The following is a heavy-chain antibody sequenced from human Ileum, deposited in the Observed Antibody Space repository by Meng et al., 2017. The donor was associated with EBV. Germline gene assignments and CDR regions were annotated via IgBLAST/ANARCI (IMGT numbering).Heavy chain of an antibody. V-gene: IGHV4-39*07. CDR2: TYYSGST. D-gene: IGHD3-9*01. Sequence: ELGPGLVNASENLCLTRTACRASIRGRRYYGGWIRQPPGKGLEWIGSTYYSGSTNYNPSLKSRVTISVDTSKNQFSLNLSSVTAAGTAVYYCARGDILTGYWYYFDYWGQGSLVTVSS. CDR1: RASIRGRRYY. CDR3: ARGDILTGYWYYFDY. J-gene: IGHJ4*02.